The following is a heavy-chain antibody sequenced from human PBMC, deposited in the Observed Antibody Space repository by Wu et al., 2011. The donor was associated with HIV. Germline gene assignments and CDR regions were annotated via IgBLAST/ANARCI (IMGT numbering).Heavy chain of an antibody. CDR3: ARGELLGSDGLQSPRFDY. CDR1: GYTFTSYY. J-gene: IGHJ4*02. V-gene: IGHV1-46*01. D-gene: IGHD5-24*01. Sequence: VQSGAEVKKPGASVKVSCKASGYTFTSYYMHWVRQAPGQGLEWMGIINPSGGSATYAQKFQGRVTMTRDTSTGTVYMELSSLRSEDTAVYYCARGELLGSDGLQSPRFDYWGQGTLVSVSS. CDR2: INPSGGSA.